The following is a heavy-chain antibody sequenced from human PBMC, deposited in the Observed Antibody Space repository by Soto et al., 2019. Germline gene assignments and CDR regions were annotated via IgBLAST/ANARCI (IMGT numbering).Heavy chain of an antibody. Sequence: QVQLVQSGAEMKKPGASVKLSCKTSGINYNTYAIHWVRQAPGQGLEWMGWINAGNGDTRYSQNFQGRVTLTRDTSSSTVYMALDSLKSEDTGVYYCARAISGCVTWGQGTLVTVSS. V-gene: IGHV1-3*01. CDR2: INAGNGDT. CDR1: GINYNTYA. J-gene: IGHJ4*02. CDR3: ARAISGCVT. D-gene: IGHD6-19*01.